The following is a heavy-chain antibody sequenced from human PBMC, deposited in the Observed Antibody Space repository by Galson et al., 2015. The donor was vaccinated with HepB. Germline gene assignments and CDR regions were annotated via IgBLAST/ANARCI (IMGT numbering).Heavy chain of an antibody. CDR2: IIPIFGTA. CDR3: AREMVRREVPAAILYYYYYMDV. J-gene: IGHJ6*03. Sequence: SVKVSCKTSGGTFSSYAISWVRQAPGQGLEWMGGIIPIFGTANYAQKFQGRVTITADESTSTAYMELSSLRSEDTAVYYCAREMVRREVPAAILYYYYYMDVWGKGTTVTVSS. V-gene: IGHV1-69*13. D-gene: IGHD2-2*02. CDR1: GGTFSSYA.